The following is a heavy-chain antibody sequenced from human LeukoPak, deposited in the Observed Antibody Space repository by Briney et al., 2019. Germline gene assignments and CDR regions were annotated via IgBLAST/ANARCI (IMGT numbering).Heavy chain of an antibody. CDR3: AKHIAVAGIFQNKNLNWFDP. CDR2: INPNSGGT. CDR1: GYTFTAYY. Sequence: ASVKVSCKASGYTFTAYYMHWVRQAPGQGLEWMGWINPNSGGTNYAQKFQGRVTMTRDTSISTAYMELSRLRSDDTAVYYCAKHIAVAGIFQNKNLNWFDPWGQGALVTVSS. D-gene: IGHD6-19*01. J-gene: IGHJ5*02. V-gene: IGHV1-2*02.